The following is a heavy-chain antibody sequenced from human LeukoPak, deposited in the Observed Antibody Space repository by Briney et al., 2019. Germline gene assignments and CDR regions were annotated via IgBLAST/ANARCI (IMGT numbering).Heavy chain of an antibody. J-gene: IGHJ4*02. D-gene: IGHD2-15*01. CDR1: GGSFSGYY. CDR3: ARGLAVGIVVVVGGTVFDY. V-gene: IGHV4-34*01. CDR2: INHSGST. Sequence: SETLSLTCAVSGGSFSGYYWSWIRQPPGKGLEWIGEINHSGSTNYNPSLKSRVTISVDTSKNQFSLKLSSVTAADTAVYYCARGLAVGIVVVVGGTVFDYWGQGTLVTVSS.